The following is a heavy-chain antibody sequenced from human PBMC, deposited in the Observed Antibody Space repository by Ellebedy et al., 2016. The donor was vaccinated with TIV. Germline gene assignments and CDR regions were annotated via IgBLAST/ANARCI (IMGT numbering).Heavy chain of an antibody. CDR1: GYNFANYW. D-gene: IGHD6-13*01. CDR2: IDPRDSET. Sequence: GGSLRLXXKGSGYNFANYWITWVRQMPGKGLEWMGRIDPRDSETNYSPTFQGHVTISADESISTAFLQWSSLKASDTAIYYCARHPGVYSSSWFEDVWGQGTTVTVSS. J-gene: IGHJ6*02. CDR3: ARHPGVYSSSWFEDV. V-gene: IGHV5-10-1*01.